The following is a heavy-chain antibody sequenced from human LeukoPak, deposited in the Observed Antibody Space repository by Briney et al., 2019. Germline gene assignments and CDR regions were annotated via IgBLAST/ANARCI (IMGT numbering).Heavy chain of an antibody. V-gene: IGHV1-18*01. D-gene: IGHD1-26*01. CDR3: AGEVGAGDAFDI. CDR2: ISAYNGNT. CDR1: GYTFTSYG. Sequence: ASVKVSCKASGYTFTSYGISWVRQAPGQGLEWMGWISAYNGNTNYAQKLQGRVTKTTDTSTSTAYMELRSLRSDDTAVYYCAGEVGAGDAFDIWGQGTMVTVSS. J-gene: IGHJ3*02.